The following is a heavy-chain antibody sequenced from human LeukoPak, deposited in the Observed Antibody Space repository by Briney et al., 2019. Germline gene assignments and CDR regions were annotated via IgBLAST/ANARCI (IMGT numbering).Heavy chain of an antibody. CDR1: GFTFSSYG. V-gene: IGHV3-33*01. CDR3: ARDPSSGWSYGYYFDY. CDR2: IWYDGSNK. J-gene: IGHJ4*02. D-gene: IGHD6-19*01. Sequence: GGSLRLSCAASGFTFSSYGMHRVRQAPGKGLEWVAVIWYDGSNKYYADSVKGRFTISRDNSKNTLYLQMNSLRAEDTAVYYCARDPSSGWSYGYYFDYWGQGTLVTVSS.